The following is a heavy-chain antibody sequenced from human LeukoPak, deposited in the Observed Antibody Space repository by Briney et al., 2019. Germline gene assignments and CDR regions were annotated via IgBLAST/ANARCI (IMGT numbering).Heavy chain of an antibody. V-gene: IGHV3-21*01. Sequence: SVKGRFTVSRDNAKNSLYLQMNSLRAEDTAMYYCARGYYDSSGYYYGTRWGQGTLVTVSS. D-gene: IGHD3-22*01. J-gene: IGHJ4*02. CDR3: ARGYYDSSGYYYGTR.